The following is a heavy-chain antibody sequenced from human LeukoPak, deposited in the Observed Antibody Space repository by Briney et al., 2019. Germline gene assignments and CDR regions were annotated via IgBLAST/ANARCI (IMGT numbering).Heavy chain of an antibody. CDR2: INNDGSYT. V-gene: IGHV3-74*01. Sequence: GGSLRLSCATSGFTFSSFWMHWVRQAPGKGLVWVSRINNDGSYTSYADSVKGRFTISRDSAENTLYLQMNSLRAEDTAVYYCARGTSTVVNYWGQGTLVTVSS. D-gene: IGHD4-23*01. CDR3: ARGTSTVVNY. J-gene: IGHJ4*02. CDR1: GFTFSSFW.